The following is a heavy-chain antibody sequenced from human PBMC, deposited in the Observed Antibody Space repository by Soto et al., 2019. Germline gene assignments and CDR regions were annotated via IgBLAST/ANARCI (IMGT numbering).Heavy chain of an antibody. J-gene: IGHJ4*02. Sequence: GESLKISCKGSGYSFTTYWIGWVRQMPGKGLEWMGIIYPGDSDTRYSPSFQGQVTISADKSISTAYLQWSSLKASDTAMYYCATGGYCSSTSCYKFFDYWGQGTLVTVSS. CDR1: GYSFTTYW. CDR2: IYPGDSDT. V-gene: IGHV5-51*01. D-gene: IGHD2-2*02. CDR3: ATGGYCSSTSCYKFFDY.